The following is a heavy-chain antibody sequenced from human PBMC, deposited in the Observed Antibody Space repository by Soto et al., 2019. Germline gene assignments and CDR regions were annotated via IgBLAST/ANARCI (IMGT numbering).Heavy chain of an antibody. CDR1: GFSFSSYA. CDR2: ISGSGATT. CDR3: AKDISGNKWIYYFDY. Sequence: EVQLLESGGGLVQPGGSLRLSCAASGFSFSSYAMSWVRQAPGKGLEWVSGISGSGATTHYADSVKGRFTIARDNSRNTLYLQMNSLRAEDAAVYYCAKDISGNKWIYYFDYWGQGTLVTVSS. D-gene: IGHD5-12*01. V-gene: IGHV3-23*01. J-gene: IGHJ4*02.